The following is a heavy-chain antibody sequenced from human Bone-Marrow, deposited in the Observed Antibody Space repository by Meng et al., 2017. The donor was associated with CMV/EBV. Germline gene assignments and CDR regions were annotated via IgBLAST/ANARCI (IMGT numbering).Heavy chain of an antibody. V-gene: IGHV4-4*02. CDR1: GGSISSSNW. D-gene: IGHD2-2*01. Sequence: SETLSLTCAVSGGSISSSNWWSWVRQPPGKGLEWIGSIYYSGSTYYNPSLKSRVTISVDTSKNQFSLKLSSVTAADTAVYYCARGLRNQLLSGAFDIWGQATM. J-gene: IGHJ3*02. CDR2: IYYSGST. CDR3: ARGLRNQLLSGAFDI.